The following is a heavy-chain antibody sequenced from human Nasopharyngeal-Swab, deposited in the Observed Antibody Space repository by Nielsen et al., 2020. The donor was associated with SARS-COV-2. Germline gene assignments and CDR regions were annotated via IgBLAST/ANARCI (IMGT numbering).Heavy chain of an antibody. CDR1: GYTFTDYH. D-gene: IGHD3-10*01. Sequence: ASVQVSCKASGYTFTDYHLHWIRQAPGHGLEWLGWINANSGVTNYAHKFKGRLTVTRDTSMNTAYMDLSTLRSDDTAVYYCAREPDMVRGITLFDYWGQGTLVTVSS. V-gene: IGHV1-2*07. J-gene: IGHJ4*02. CDR2: INANSGVT. CDR3: AREPDMVRGITLFDY.